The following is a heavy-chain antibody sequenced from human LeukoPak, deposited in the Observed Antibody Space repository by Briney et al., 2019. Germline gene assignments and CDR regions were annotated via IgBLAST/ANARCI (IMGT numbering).Heavy chain of an antibody. D-gene: IGHD2-2*01. CDR2: ISGSGGST. CDR1: GFTFSSYA. V-gene: IGHV3-23*01. CDR3: AKSPSHCSSTSCQEDY. Sequence: GALRLSCAASGFTFSSYAMSWVRQAPGKGLEWVSAISGSGGSTYYADSVKGRFTISRDNSKNTLYLQMNSLRAEDTAVYYCAKSPSHCSSTSCQEDYWGQGTLVTVSS. J-gene: IGHJ4*02.